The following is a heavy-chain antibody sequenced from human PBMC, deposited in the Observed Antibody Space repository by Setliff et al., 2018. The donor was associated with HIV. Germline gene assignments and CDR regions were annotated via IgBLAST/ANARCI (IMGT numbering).Heavy chain of an antibody. Sequence: PGGSLRLSCAASGFTFTFDRFWMHWVRQAPGKGLVWVSRVNRDGSSTTYADSVKDRFTISRDNAKNTLYLQMNSLRAEDTGVYYCHSGYDTEEQSYFDYWGQGALVTVSS. CDR1: GFTFTFDRFW. D-gene: IGHD5-12*01. CDR2: VNRDGSST. CDR3: HSGYDTEEQSYFDY. J-gene: IGHJ4*02. V-gene: IGHV3-74*01.